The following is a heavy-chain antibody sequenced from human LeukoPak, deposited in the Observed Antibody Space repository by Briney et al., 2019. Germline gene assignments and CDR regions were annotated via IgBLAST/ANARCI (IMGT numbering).Heavy chain of an antibody. CDR1: GYTFTGHY. CDR2: INPQSGGT. D-gene: IGHD6-19*01. J-gene: IGHJ6*03. Sequence: ASVKVSCKASGYTFTGHYIEWVRQAPGQGLEWMGRINPQSGGTEYAQKFQGRVTMTRDTSISTAYMELSRLRSDDTAVYYCARVKGIAVAGTEYYYMDVWGKGTTVTVSS. V-gene: IGHV1-2*02. CDR3: ARVKGIAVAGTEYYYMDV.